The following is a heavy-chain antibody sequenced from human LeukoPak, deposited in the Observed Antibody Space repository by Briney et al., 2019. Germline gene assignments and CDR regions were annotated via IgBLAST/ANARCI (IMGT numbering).Heavy chain of an antibody. CDR1: GFTLDDYA. D-gene: IGHD6-19*01. CDR2: ISWNSGSI. V-gene: IGHV3-9*01. Sequence: GRSLRLSCAASGFTLDDYAMHWVRQAPGKGLEWVSGISWNSGSIGYADSVKGRFTISRDNAKNSLYLQMNSLRAEDTALYYCAKGNLSGWYSYYFDYWGQGTLVTVSS. J-gene: IGHJ4*02. CDR3: AKGNLSGWYSYYFDY.